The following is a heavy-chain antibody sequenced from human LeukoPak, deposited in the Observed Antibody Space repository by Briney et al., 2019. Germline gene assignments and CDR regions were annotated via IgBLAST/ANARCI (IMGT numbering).Heavy chain of an antibody. CDR3: ARVVIPLYSSSRFDY. CDR2: INAYNGYT. Sequence: GASVKVSCKASGYTFTSFGINWVRQAPAQGLEWIGWINAYNGYTNYAQELQGRVTVTTDTSTSTAYMELGSLRSDDTAVYYCARVVIPLYSSSRFDYWGQGTLVTVSS. J-gene: IGHJ4*02. V-gene: IGHV1-18*01. CDR1: GYTFTSFG. D-gene: IGHD6-13*01.